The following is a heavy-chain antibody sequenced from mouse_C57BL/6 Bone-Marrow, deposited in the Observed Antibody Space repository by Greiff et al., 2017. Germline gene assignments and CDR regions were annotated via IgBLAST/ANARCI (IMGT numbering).Heavy chain of an antibody. Sequence: QVQLKQSGAELVKPGASVTLSCKASGYTFTSYWMHWVKQRPVHGLEWIGMIHPDSGSTNYNEKFKSKATLTVDKSSSTAYMQLSSLTSEDSAVYCCARRGYEHSWGQGTSVTVSS. V-gene: IGHV1-64*01. CDR3: ARRGYEHS. CDR2: IHPDSGST. CDR1: GYTFTSYW. J-gene: IGHJ4*01. D-gene: IGHD2-2*01.